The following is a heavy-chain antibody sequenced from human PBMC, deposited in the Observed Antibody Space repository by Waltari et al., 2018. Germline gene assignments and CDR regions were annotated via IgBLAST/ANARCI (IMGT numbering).Heavy chain of an antibody. V-gene: IGHV1-24*01. CDR1: GYTLTELS. J-gene: IGHJ5*02. D-gene: IGHD2-21*01. Sequence: QVQLVQSGAEVKKPGPSVKVSCKVSGYTLTELSMHWWRQAPGKGLEWMGGFDPEDGETIYAQRVQGRVTMTEDTSTDTSYMELSSLRSEDTAGYYCATVWSGWWCDPWGQGTLVTVSS. CDR3: ATVWSGWWCDP. CDR2: FDPEDGET.